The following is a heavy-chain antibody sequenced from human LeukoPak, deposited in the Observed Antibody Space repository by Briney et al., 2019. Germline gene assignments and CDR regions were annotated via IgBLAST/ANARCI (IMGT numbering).Heavy chain of an antibody. D-gene: IGHD3-22*01. CDR3: ASHYYDCRGYYYFDF. V-gene: IGHV3-53*01. CDR1: GLTVSSSY. CDR2: IYSDDRI. J-gene: IGHJ4*02. Sequence: GGSLRLSCAASGLTVSSSYMSWVRQAPGKGLEWVSIIYSDDRIFYADSLKGRFTISRDNSKNTLYLQMNSLRAEDTAVYYCASHYYDCRGYYYFDFWGQGTLVTVSS.